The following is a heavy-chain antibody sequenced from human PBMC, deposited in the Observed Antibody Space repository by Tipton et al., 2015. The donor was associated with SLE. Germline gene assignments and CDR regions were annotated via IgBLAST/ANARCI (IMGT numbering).Heavy chain of an antibody. CDR2: IYHSGTT. V-gene: IGHV4-38-2*02. CDR1: GFSISSYY. J-gene: IGHJ4*02. Sequence: TLSLTCTVSGFSISSYYWGWIRQPPGKGLEWLGTIYHSGTTYYNPSPKSRLTLSIDTSKNQFSLKLSSVTAADTAVYYCVRLELPATKADYWGPGTLVTVSS. D-gene: IGHD5-24*01. CDR3: VRLELPATKADY.